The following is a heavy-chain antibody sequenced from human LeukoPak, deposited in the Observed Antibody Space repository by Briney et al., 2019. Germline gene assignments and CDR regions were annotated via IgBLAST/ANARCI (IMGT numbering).Heavy chain of an antibody. CDR1: GYSISSSNW. CDR2: IYYSGST. D-gene: IGHD1-26*01. J-gene: IGHJ5*02. Sequence: SETLSLTCAVSGYSISSSNWWGWIRQPPGKGLEWIGYIYYSGSTYYNPSLKSRVTMSVDTSKNQFSLKLSSVTAVDTAVYYCARRGSGSYDNWFDPWGQGTLVTVSS. CDR3: ARRGSGSYDNWFDP. V-gene: IGHV4-28*01.